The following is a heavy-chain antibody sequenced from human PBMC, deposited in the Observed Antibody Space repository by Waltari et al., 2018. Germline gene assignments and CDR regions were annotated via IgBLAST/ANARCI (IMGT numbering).Heavy chain of an antibody. J-gene: IGHJ4*02. V-gene: IGHV1-69*08. D-gene: IGHD6-19*01. CDR1: GGTFSSYT. CDR3: ARDLSVAGDYYFDY. CDR2: IIPILGIA. Sequence: QVQLVQSGAEVKKPGSSVKVSCKASGGTFSSYTISWVRQAPGQGLEWMGRIIPILGIANYAQKFQGRVTITADKSTSTAYMELSSLRSEDTAVYYCARDLSVAGDYYFDYWGQGTLVTVSS.